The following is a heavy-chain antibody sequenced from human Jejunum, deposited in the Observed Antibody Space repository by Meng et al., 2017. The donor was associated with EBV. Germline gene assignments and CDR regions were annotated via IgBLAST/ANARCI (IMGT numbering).Heavy chain of an antibody. J-gene: IGHJ4*02. CDR2: IYYSGST. D-gene: IGHD3-22*01. CDR1: GDSISSNDYY. V-gene: IGHV4-39*06. CDR3: ARGSDSSGYVYVYFDY. Sequence: RLRLKESGPGLAKPSETLSLTCTVSGDSISSNDYYWGWIRQPPGKGLEWIGSIYYSGSTYYNPSLKSRVTISVDTSKNQLSLRLSSVTAADTAVYYCARGSDSSGYVYVYFDYWGQGTLVTVSS.